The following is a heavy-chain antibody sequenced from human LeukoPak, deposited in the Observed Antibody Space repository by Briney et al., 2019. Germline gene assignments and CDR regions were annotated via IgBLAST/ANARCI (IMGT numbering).Heavy chain of an antibody. D-gene: IGHD3-16*02. CDR1: GGSISSYY. Sequence: SETLSLTCTVSGGSISSYYWSWIRQPPGKGLEWIGYIPYSGSTNYNPSLKSRVTISVDTSKNQFSLKVSSVTAADTAVYYCARYVWGSYPTFEDYWGQGTLVTVSS. V-gene: IGHV4-59*01. CDR3: ARYVWGSYPTFEDY. CDR2: IPYSGST. J-gene: IGHJ4*02.